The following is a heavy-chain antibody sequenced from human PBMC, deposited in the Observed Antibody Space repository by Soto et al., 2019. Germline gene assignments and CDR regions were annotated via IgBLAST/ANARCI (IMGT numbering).Heavy chain of an antibody. CDR2: INHSGST. Sequence: PWETLSLPCAVYGGSFSGYYWSRIRHPPGKRLEWIGQINHSGSTNYIPSLKSRVTISVETSKDHFSLQLSSVTAADTAVYYCARVTHSDIVVVPAARGSFDYWGQGTLITVTS. D-gene: IGHD2-2*01. J-gene: IGHJ4*02. CDR3: ARVTHSDIVVVPAARGSFDY. CDR1: GGSFSGYY. V-gene: IGHV4-34*01.